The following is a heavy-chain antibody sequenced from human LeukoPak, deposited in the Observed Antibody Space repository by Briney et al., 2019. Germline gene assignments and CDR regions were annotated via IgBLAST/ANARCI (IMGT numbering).Heavy chain of an antibody. V-gene: IGHV1-2*06. CDR1: GYTFTGYY. CDR3: ARDFPIVVVTGGDY. CDR2: INPNSGGT. Sequence: GASVKVSCKASGYTFTGYYMHWVRQAPGQGLEWMGRINPNSGGTNYAQKFRGRVTMTRDTSISTAYMELSRLRSDDTAVCYCARDFPIVVVTGGDYWGQGTLVTVSS. J-gene: IGHJ4*02. D-gene: IGHD2-21*02.